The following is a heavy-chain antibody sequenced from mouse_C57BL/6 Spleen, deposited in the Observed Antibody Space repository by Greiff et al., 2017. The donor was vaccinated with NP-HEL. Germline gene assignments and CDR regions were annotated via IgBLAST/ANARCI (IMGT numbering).Heavy chain of an antibody. J-gene: IGHJ3*01. CDR1: GYTFTSYW. D-gene: IGHD3-2*02. V-gene: IGHV1-69*01. CDR3: ARSSSGYPAWFAY. Sequence: QVQLKQPGAELVMPGASVKLSCKASGYTFTSYWMHWVKQRPGQGLEWIGEIDPSDSYTNYNQKFKGKSTLTVDKSSSTAYMQLSSLTSEDSAVYYCARSSSGYPAWFAYWGQGTLVTVSA. CDR2: IDPSDSYT.